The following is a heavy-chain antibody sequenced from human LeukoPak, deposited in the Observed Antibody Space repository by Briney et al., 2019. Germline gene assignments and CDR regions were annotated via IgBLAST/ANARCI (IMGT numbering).Heavy chain of an antibody. CDR1: GGSISSYY. J-gene: IGHJ3*02. V-gene: IGHV4-59*08. CDR3: ARHYGDYVNAKDAFDI. CDR2: IYYSGST. Sequence: AETLSLTCTVSGGSISSYYWSWIRQPPGKRLEWIGYIYYSGSTNYNPSLKNRVTISVDTSKNQFSLKLSSVTAADTAVYYCARHYGDYVNAKDAFDIWGQGTMVTVSS. D-gene: IGHD4-17*01.